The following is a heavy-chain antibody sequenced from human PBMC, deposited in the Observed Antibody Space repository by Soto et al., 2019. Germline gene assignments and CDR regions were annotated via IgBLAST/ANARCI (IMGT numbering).Heavy chain of an antibody. Sequence: WGSLGISCASSVFTFSSYAMHWVRQAPGKGLEWVAVISYDGSNKYYADSVKGRFTISRDNSKNTLYLQMNSLRAEDTAVYYCARVREGPWGQGTLVTVS. CDR1: VFTFSSYA. D-gene: IGHD1-26*01. CDR2: ISYDGSNK. CDR3: ARVREGP. V-gene: IGHV3-30-3*01. J-gene: IGHJ5*02.